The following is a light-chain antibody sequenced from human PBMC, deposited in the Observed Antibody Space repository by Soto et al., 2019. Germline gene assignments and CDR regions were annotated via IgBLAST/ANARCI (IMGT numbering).Light chain of an antibody. CDR3: TSSTSSNTFV. CDR2: EVI. J-gene: IGLJ1*01. V-gene: IGLV2-14*01. CDR1: NSDVNY. Sequence: QSALTQPASVSGARGQSITISCTGTNSDVNYVSWHQQHPGKAPKLMIYEVINRSSGVSTRFSGSKSGNTASLTISGLQAEDEADYYCTSSTSSNTFVFGTGTKLTVL.